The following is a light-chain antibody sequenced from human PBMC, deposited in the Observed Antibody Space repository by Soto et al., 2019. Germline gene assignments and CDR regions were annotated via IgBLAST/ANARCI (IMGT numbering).Light chain of an antibody. CDR1: QSVSSN. CDR2: GAS. V-gene: IGKV3-15*01. CDR3: QQYNNWPRT. Sequence: ETGLTQSPGTECLYTGDRATLSCRASQSVSSNLAWYQQKPGQAPRLLIYGASTRATGIPARFSGSGSGTEFTLTISSLQSEDFAVYYCQQYNNWPRTFGQGTKVAIK. J-gene: IGKJ1*01.